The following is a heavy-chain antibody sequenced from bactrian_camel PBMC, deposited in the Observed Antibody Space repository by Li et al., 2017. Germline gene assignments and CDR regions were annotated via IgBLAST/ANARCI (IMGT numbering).Heavy chain of an antibody. CDR1: GHSRGSNC. CDR3: VAGAVPTLGWELRTLSYRY. J-gene: IGHJ4*01. V-gene: IGHV3S45*01. Sequence: HVQLVESGGGSVQAGGSLRLSCKVSGHSRGSNCVGWYRLPPGRAPAEREGIAAIRRDGGETWYAASVKGRFTISRDSAKNTVYLQMNSLKPEDTAVYYCVAGAVPTLGWELRTLSYRYWGQGTQVTVSS. D-gene: IGHD5*01. CDR2: IRRDGGET.